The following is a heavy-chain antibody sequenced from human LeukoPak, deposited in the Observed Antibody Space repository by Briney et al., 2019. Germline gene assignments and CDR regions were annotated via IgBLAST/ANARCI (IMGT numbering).Heavy chain of an antibody. J-gene: IGHJ4*03. CDR2: ISAYNGNT. V-gene: IGHV1-18*01. CDR1: AYTFRSYG. CDR3: GRGCAGITCYSDY. Sequence: AASVKVSCKASAYTFRSYGINWVRQAPGQGLEWMGWISAYNGNTKYARKLQGRVTMTTDTSTRTAYMELRSLRSDDTAVYYCGRGCAGITCYSDYWGQGTLVTVSS. D-gene: IGHD1-14*01.